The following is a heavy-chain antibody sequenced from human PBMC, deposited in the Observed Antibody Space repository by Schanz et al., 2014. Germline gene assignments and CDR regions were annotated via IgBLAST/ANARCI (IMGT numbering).Heavy chain of an antibody. CDR3: ARETTIITGGAFDV. CDR2: IIPILDKT. J-gene: IGHJ3*01. D-gene: IGHD3-9*01. Sequence: QGQLVQSGAEVKKPGASVKVSCKASGYTFTSYGITWVRQAPGQGLEWMGRIIPILDKTNYAQKFQGRVTMTADKSTSTAYMELSSLRSEDTAVYYCARETTIITGGAFDVWGQGTMVTVSS. V-gene: IGHV1-69*04. CDR1: GYTFTSYG.